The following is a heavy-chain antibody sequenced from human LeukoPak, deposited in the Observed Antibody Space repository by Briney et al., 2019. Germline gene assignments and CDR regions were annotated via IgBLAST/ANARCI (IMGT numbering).Heavy chain of an antibody. V-gene: IGHV3-11*01. Sequence: GGSPRLSCAASGFTFSDYYMSWIRQAPGKGLEWVSYISSSGSTIYYADSVKGRFTISRDNAKNSLYLQMNSLRAEDTAVYYCACSDILTGYSSRDYWGQGTLVTVSS. CDR1: GFTFSDYY. D-gene: IGHD3-9*01. J-gene: IGHJ4*02. CDR3: ACSDILTGYSSRDY. CDR2: ISSSGSTI.